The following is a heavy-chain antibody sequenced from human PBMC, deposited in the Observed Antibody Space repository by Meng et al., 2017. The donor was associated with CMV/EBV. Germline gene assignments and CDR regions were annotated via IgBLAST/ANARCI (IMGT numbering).Heavy chain of an antibody. J-gene: IGHJ4*02. D-gene: IGHD1-26*01. CDR3: ARAPSGIRGANFDG. CDR1: GYSFTSYG. V-gene: IGHV1-18*01. Sequence: ASVKVSCKASGYSFTSYGISWVRQAPGQGLEWMGWISAYNGDTNYAQKLQGRVTMTTDTSTTTAYMELRSLRSDDTALYYCARAPSGIRGANFDGWGQGTPVTVSS. CDR2: ISAYNGDT.